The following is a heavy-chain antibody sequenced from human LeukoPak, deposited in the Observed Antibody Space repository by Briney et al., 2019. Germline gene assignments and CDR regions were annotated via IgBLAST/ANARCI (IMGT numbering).Heavy chain of an antibody. CDR1: GGSISSSSYY. V-gene: IGHV4-39*07. Sequence: SETLSLTCTVSGGSISSSSYYWGWIRQPPGKGLEWIGRMYTSGSTNYNPSFKSRVTLSIETPKNQFSLELTSVTAADTAVYYCARAPTAYCLSTNCQPYFDYWGQGILVTVSS. CDR3: ARAPTAYCLSTNCQPYFDY. CDR2: MYTSGST. D-gene: IGHD2-2*01. J-gene: IGHJ4*02.